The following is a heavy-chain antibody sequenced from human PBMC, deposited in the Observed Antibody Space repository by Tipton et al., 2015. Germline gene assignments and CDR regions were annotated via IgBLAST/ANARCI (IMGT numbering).Heavy chain of an antibody. V-gene: IGHV3-23*01. J-gene: IGHJ6*02. CDR2: ISGSTGST. CDR1: GFDFRKYV. Sequence: SLRLSCAASGFDFRKYVMSWVRQPPGKGLEWVSYISGSTGSTYYGDSVTGRFTISRDNSNKTLYLQMNSLRAEDTAVYYCTRADFYTSGGGMDVWGQGTTVTVSS. CDR3: TRADFYTSGGGMDV. D-gene: IGHD3-10*01.